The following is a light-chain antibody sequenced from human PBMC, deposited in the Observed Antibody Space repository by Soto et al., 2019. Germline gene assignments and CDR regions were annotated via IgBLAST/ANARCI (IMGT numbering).Light chain of an antibody. CDR3: QQSYSTPWT. CDR1: QSISSY. Sequence: DIQMTQSPSSLSASVGDRATITCRASQSISSYLDWYQQKPGKAPKLLIYGASSWQSGVPSRFSGSGSGTDFTLTISSLQPEDFATYYCQQSYSTPWTFGQGTKVDI. V-gene: IGKV1-39*01. J-gene: IGKJ1*01. CDR2: GAS.